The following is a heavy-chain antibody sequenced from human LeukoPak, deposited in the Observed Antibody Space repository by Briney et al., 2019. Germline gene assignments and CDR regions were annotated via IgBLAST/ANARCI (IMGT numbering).Heavy chain of an antibody. J-gene: IGHJ4*02. CDR1: GFTFSGYL. D-gene: IGHD2-15*01. CDR2: IKEEGSEE. V-gene: IGHV3-7*01. CDR3: ARDSSAAPHSY. Sequence: GGSLRLSCAASGFTFSGYLMSWVRQAPGKGLEWVANIKEEGSEEYYVDSVKGRFIITRDNAKNSLYLQMNSLRAEDTAVYYCARDSSAAPHSYWGQGTLVTVFS.